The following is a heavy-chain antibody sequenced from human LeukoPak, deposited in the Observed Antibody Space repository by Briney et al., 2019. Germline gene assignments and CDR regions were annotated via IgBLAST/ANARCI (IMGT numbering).Heavy chain of an antibody. CDR2: INEDGSVK. V-gene: IGHV3-7*01. CDR3: ARADYVWGTYRYTCDY. Sequence: GGSLRLSCAASGFTFGSYCMSWVRQAPGKGLEWVANINEDGSVKYYVDSVKGRFTISRDNAKKSLSLHMNNLRAEDTAVYYCARADYVWGTYRYTCDYWGQGTLVTVSS. CDR1: GFTFGSYC. J-gene: IGHJ4*02. D-gene: IGHD3-16*02.